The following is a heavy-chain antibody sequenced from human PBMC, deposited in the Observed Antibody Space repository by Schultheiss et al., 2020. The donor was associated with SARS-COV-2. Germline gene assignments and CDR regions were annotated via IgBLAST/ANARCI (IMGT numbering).Heavy chain of an antibody. D-gene: IGHD5-18*01. J-gene: IGHJ3*01. V-gene: IGHV1-46*01. CDR1: RYTFTSYY. CDR2: INPNGGGT. CDR3: ARGYPSALEV. Sequence: ASVKVSCKASRYTFTSYYMHWVRQAPGQGLEWMGIINPNGGGTTYAQKFQGRVTLTRDTSTSTAYLELRSLRSDDTAVYYCARGYPSALEVWGQGTMVTVSS.